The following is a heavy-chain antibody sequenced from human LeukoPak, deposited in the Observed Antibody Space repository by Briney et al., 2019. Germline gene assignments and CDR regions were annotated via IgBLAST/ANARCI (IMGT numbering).Heavy chain of an antibody. CDR1: GGSFSGYY. D-gene: IGHD2-15*01. J-gene: IGHJ3*02. Sequence: SETLSLTCTVSGGSFSGYYWSWIRQPAGKGLEWIGRIYTSGSTNYNPSLKSRVTMSVDTSKNQFSLKLSSVTAADTAVYYCASGYCSGGSCYSGAFDIWGQGTMVTVSS. CDR2: IYTSGST. V-gene: IGHV4-4*07. CDR3: ASGYCSGGSCYSGAFDI.